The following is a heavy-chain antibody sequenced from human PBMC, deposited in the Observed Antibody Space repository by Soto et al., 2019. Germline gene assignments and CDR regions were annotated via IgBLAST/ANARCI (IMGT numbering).Heavy chain of an antibody. V-gene: IGHV1-69*02. CDR1: GGTFSSYT. Sequence: QVQLVQSGAEVKKPGSSVKVSCKASGGTFSSYTISWVRQAPGQGLEWMGRIIPILGIANYAQKFQGRVTITADKSTSTAYMELSSLRSEDTAVYYCARWRGYSGYDLYYWGQGTLVTVSS. J-gene: IGHJ4*02. CDR3: ARWRGYSGYDLYY. CDR2: IIPILGIA. D-gene: IGHD5-12*01.